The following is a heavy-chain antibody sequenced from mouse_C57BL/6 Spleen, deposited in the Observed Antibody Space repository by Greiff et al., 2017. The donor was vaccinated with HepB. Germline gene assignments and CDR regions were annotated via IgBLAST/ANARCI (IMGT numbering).Heavy chain of an antibody. CDR3: GGAGGERRPFDY. Sequence: QVQLKESGPELVKPGASVKISCKASGYAFSSYWMNWVKQRPGKGLEWIGRIYPGDGDTNYNGKFKGKATLTADKSSSTAYMQLSSLPSEDAGVYFGGGAGGERRPFDYWGQGTLVTVSA. J-gene: IGHJ3*01. V-gene: IGHV1-82*01. CDR1: GYAFSSYW. CDR2: IYPGDGDT.